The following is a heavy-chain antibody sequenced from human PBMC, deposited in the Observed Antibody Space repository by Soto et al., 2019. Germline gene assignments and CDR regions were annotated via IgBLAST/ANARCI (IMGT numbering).Heavy chain of an antibody. J-gene: IGHJ4*02. Sequence: AASVKVSCKASGYIFTSYGISWVRQAPGQGLEWMGWISGYNGKTTYAQKFQGRVTMTTDRSTSTAYMELRSLRSDDTALYYCTRDNRFSDYGGNHYFDYWGQGSLVTVSS. CDR3: TRDNRFSDYGGNHYFDY. V-gene: IGHV1-18*01. D-gene: IGHD4-17*01. CDR1: GYIFTSYG. CDR2: ISGYNGKT.